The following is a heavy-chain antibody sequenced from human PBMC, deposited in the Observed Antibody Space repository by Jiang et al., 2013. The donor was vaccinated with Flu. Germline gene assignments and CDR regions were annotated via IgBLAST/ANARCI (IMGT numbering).Heavy chain of an antibody. V-gene: IGHV4-39*01. CDR2: IYYSGST. Sequence: LLKPSETLSLTCTVSGGSISSSSYYWGWIRQPPGKGLEWIGSIYYSGSTYYNPSLKSRVTISVDTSKNQFSLKLSSVTAADTAVYYCARFYYYDSSGYSAPDYWGQGTLVTVSS. J-gene: IGHJ4*02. CDR3: ARFYYYDSSGYSAPDY. D-gene: IGHD3-22*01. CDR1: GGSISSSSYY.